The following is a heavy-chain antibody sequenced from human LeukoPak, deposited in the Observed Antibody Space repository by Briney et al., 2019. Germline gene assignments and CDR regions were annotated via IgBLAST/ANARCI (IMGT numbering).Heavy chain of an antibody. CDR1: GFTFSSYG. CDR2: IRYDGSNK. J-gene: IGHJ3*02. CDR3: ARTSYDAFDI. V-gene: IGHV3-30*02. D-gene: IGHD1/OR15-1a*01. Sequence: GGSLRLSCAASGFTFSSYGMHWVRQAPGKGLEWVAFIRYDGSNKYYADSVKGRYTISRDNPKNTLYLQMNSLRAEDTAVYYCARTSYDAFDIWGQGTMVTVSS.